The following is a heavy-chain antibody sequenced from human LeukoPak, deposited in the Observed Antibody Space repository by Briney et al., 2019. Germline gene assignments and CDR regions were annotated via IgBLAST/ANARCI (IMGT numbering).Heavy chain of an antibody. CDR1: GFTFSDYY. Sequence: GGSLRLSCAASGFTFSDYYMSWIRQAPGKGLEWVSYISSSSSYTNYADSVKGRFTISRDNAKNSLYLQMNSLRDEDTAVYYCTRGVKEMQNYWGQGTLVTVSS. V-gene: IGHV3-11*06. D-gene: IGHD3-22*01. CDR2: ISSSSSYT. J-gene: IGHJ4*02. CDR3: TRGVKEMQNY.